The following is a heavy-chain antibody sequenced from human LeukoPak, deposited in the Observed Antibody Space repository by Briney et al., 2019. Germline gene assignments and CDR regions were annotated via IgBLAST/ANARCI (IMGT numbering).Heavy chain of an antibody. D-gene: IGHD5-18*01. Sequence: GGSLRLSCAASGFTFSSYAMSWVRQAPGKGLEWVSAISGSGSTIYYADSVKGRFTISRDNAKNSLYLQMNSLRAEDTAVYYCARDLSGVTGYTYGRGIDYWGQGTLVTVSS. V-gene: IGHV3-48*04. CDR2: ISGSGSTI. CDR1: GFTFSSYA. CDR3: ARDLSGVTGYTYGRGIDY. J-gene: IGHJ4*02.